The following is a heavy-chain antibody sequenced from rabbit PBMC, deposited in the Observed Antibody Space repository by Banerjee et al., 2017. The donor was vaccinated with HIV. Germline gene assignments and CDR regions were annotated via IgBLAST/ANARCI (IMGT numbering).Heavy chain of an antibody. CDR3: ARDLAGVTGWNFGL. J-gene: IGHJ4*01. CDR2: IYAGSSGST. CDR1: GIDFSSYYH. Sequence: QQQLVESGGGLVQPEGSLTLTCTASGIDFSSYYHMCWVRQAPGKGLEWIACIYAGSSGSTYYASWAKGRFTISKTSSTTVTLQMTSLTAADTATYFCARDLAGVTGWNFGLWGPGTLVTVS. V-gene: IGHV1S45*01. D-gene: IGHD4-1*01.